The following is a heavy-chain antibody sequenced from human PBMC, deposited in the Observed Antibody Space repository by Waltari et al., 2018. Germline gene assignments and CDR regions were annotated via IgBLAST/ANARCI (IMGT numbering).Heavy chain of an antibody. Sequence: EVQLVESGGGLVKPGGSLRLSCAASGFTFSSYSLNWVRQAPGKGLEWVSSISSSSSYIYYADSVKGRFTISRDNAKNSLYLQMNSLRAEDTAVYYCASEFGGDAFDIWGQGTMVTVSS. CDR3: ASEFGGDAFDI. CDR2: ISSSSSYI. V-gene: IGHV3-21*01. J-gene: IGHJ3*02. D-gene: IGHD3-10*01. CDR1: GFTFSSYS.